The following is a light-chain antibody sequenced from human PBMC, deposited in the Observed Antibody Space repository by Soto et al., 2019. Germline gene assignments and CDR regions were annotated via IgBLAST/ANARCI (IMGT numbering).Light chain of an antibody. Sequence: DIQMTQSPSTLSASVGDRVTITCRASQSISSWLAWYQQKPGEAPNLLIYKASSLESGVPSRFSGSGSGTEFTLTTSSLQPDDFATYYCQQYKSSSHTFGQGTKLEI. V-gene: IGKV1-5*03. CDR1: QSISSW. CDR3: QQYKSSSHT. CDR2: KAS. J-gene: IGKJ2*01.